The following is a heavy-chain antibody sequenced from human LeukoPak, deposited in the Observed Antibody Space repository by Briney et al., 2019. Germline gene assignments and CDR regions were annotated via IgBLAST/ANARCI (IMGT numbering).Heavy chain of an antibody. CDR3: ARLGALHDAFDV. V-gene: IGHV4-59*12. J-gene: IGHJ3*01. D-gene: IGHD3-16*01. CDR2: IHYSGST. Sequence: PSETLSLTFTVSGDSIRSYYWSWIRQPPGKGLEWIGNIHYSGSTQYNSSLKSQVTISVDTSKNQFSLRVTSLTAADTAVYYCARLGALHDAFDVWGQGTLVTVSS. CDR1: GDSIRSYY.